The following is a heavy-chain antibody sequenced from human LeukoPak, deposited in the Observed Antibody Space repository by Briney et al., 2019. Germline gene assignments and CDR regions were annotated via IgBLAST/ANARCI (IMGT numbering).Heavy chain of an antibody. CDR1: GGSISSYY. CDR3: ARLGVDRRFLEWPRKRRYYFDY. D-gene: IGHD3-3*01. J-gene: IGHJ4*02. V-gene: IGHV4-59*01. CDR2: IYYSGST. Sequence: PSETLSLTCTVSGGSISSYYWSWIRQPPGKGLEWIGYIYYSGSTNYNPSLKSRVTISVDTSKSQFSLKLSSVTAADTAVYYCARLGVDRRFLEWPRKRRYYFDYWGQGTLVTVSS.